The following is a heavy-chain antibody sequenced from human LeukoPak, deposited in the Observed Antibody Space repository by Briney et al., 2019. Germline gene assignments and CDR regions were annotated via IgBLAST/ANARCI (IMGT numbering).Heavy chain of an antibody. CDR1: GGSFSGYY. V-gene: IGHV4-34*01. CDR3: ARTHDYGDYIDY. Sequence: PSETLSLTCAVYGGSFSGYYWSWIRQPPGKGLEWIGEINHSGSTNYNPSLKSRVTISVDTSKNQFSLKLSSVTAADTAVYYCARTHDYGDYIDYWGQGTLVTVSS. J-gene: IGHJ4*02. CDR2: INHSGST. D-gene: IGHD4-17*01.